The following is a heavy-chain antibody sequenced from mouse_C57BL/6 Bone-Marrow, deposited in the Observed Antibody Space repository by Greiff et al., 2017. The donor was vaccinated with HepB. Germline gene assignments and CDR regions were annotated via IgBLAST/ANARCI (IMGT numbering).Heavy chain of an antibody. D-gene: IGHD2-4*01. V-gene: IGHV1-52*01. CDR3: ASSDYDVDYAMDY. CDR2: IDPSDSET. Sequence: QVQLQQPGAELVRPGSSVKLSCKASGYTFTSYWMHWVKQRPIQGLEWIGNIDPSDSETHYNQKFKDKATLTVDKYSSTAYMQLSSLTSEDSAVYYCASSDYDVDYAMDYWGQGTSVTVSS. CDR1: GYTFTSYW. J-gene: IGHJ4*01.